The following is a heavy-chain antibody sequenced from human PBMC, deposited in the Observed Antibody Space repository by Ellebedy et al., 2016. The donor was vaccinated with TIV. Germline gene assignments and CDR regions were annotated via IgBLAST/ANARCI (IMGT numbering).Heavy chain of an antibody. Sequence: MPSETLSLTCTVSGGSISSGGYYWSWIRQHPGKGLEWIGYIYYSGSSYYNPSLKSRVTISVDTSKNQFSLKLSSVTAADTAVYYCARIGTMVRGVFALAMDVWGQGTTVSVSS. D-gene: IGHD3-10*01. CDR2: IYYSGSS. V-gene: IGHV4-31*03. CDR3: ARIGTMVRGVFALAMDV. CDR1: GGSISSGGYY. J-gene: IGHJ6*02.